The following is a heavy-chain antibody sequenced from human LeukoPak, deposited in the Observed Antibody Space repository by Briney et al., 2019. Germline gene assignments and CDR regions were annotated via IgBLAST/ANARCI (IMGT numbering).Heavy chain of an antibody. J-gene: IGHJ4*02. CDR3: AATSYGHY. CDR2: IIPIFGTA. CDR1: GGTFSSYA. V-gene: IGHV1-69*13. D-gene: IGHD1-26*01. Sequence: SVKVSCKASGGTFSSYAISWVRQAPGQGLEWMGGIIPIFGTANYAQKFQGRVTITAGETTSTAYMELSSLRSEDTAVYYCAATSYGHYWGQGTLVTVSS.